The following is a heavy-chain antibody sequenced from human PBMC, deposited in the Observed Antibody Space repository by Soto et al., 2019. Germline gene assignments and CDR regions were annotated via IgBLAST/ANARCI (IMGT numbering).Heavy chain of an antibody. CDR2: IIPIFGTA. V-gene: IGHV1-69*13. CDR3: ARPARGSLGYDY. CDR1: GGTFSSYA. D-gene: IGHD2-15*01. J-gene: IGHJ4*02. Sequence: SVKVSCKASGGTFSSYAISWVRQAPGQGLEWMGGIIPIFGTANYAQKFQGRVTITADESTSAAYMELSSLRSEDTAVYYCARPARGSLGYDYWGQGTLVTVSS.